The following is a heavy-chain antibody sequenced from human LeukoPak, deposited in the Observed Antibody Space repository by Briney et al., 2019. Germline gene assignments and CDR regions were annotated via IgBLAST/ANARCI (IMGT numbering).Heavy chain of an antibody. V-gene: IGHV3-21*01. CDR2: ISSSSSYI. D-gene: IGHD1-26*01. Sequence: GGSLRLSCAASGFTVSNAWMSWVRQAPGKGLEWVSSISSSSSYIYYADSVKGRFTISRDNAKNSLYLQMNSLRAEDTAVYYCARMRRWWELLTDPVFDYWGQGTLVTVSS. CDR3: ARMRRWWELLTDPVFDY. CDR1: GFTVSNAW. J-gene: IGHJ4*02.